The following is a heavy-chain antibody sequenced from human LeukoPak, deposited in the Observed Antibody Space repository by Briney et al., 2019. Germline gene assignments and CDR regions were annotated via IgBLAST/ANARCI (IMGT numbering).Heavy chain of an antibody. CDR1: GGSISSGGYS. CDR3: ARHVWRQGIQGAKFDP. D-gene: IGHD3-3*02. CDR2: IYHSGST. V-gene: IGHV4-30-2*01. J-gene: IGHJ5*02. Sequence: PSETLSLTCAVSGGSISSGGYSWSWIRQPPGKGLEWIGYIYHSGSTYYNPSLKSRVTISVDRSKNQFSLKLSSVTAADTAVYYCARHVWRQGIQGAKFDPWGQGTLDIVSS.